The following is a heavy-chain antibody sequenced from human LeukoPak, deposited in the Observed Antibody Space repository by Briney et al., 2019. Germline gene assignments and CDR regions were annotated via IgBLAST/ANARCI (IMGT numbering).Heavy chain of an antibody. CDR3: ARDALRNRHWGAWFDP. J-gene: IGHJ5*02. D-gene: IGHD7-27*01. V-gene: IGHV1-2*02. Sequence: ASVKVSCKASGYTFTGYYMHWVRQAPGQGLEWMGWINPNSGGTNYAQKFQGRVTMTRNTSISTAYMELSRLRSDDTAVYYCARDALRNRHWGAWFDPWGQGTLVTVSS. CDR1: GYTFTGYY. CDR2: INPNSGGT.